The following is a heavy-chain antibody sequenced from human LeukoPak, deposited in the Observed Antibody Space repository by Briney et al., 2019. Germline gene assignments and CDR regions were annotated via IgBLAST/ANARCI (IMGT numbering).Heavy chain of an antibody. Sequence: GASVKVSCKASGYTFTSYGISWVRQAPGQGLEWMGWISAYNGNTNYAQELQGRVTMTTDTSSSTAYMELRSLRSDDTAGYYCARAGGYCGRISCPYYFDYWGQGTLVTGSS. J-gene: IGHJ4*02. CDR3: ARAGGYCGRISCPYYFDY. D-gene: IGHD2-15*01. V-gene: IGHV1-18*01. CDR2: ISAYNGNT. CDR1: GYTFTSYG.